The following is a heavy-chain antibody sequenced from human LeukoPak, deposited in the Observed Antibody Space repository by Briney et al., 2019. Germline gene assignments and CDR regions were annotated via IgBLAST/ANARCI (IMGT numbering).Heavy chain of an antibody. D-gene: IGHD4-17*01. J-gene: IGHJ4*02. V-gene: IGHV1-69*04. CDR3: ASDPSDYGDYSTDY. Sequence: SVKVSCKASGYTFRSYGISWVRQAPGQGLEWMGRIIPILGIANYAQKFQGRVTITADKSTSTAYMELSSLRSEDTAVYYCASDPSDYGDYSTDYWGQGTLVTVSS. CDR2: IIPILGIA. CDR1: GYTFRSYG.